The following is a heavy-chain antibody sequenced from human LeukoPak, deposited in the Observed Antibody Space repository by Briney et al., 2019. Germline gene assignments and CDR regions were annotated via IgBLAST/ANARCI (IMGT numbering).Heavy chain of an antibody. D-gene: IGHD3-10*01. CDR1: GSTFTSSA. CDR2: IVVCRGNT. CDR3: AASSTAGNFDY. V-gene: IGHV1-58*02. J-gene: IGHJ4*02. Sequence: SVRVCCKAAGSTFTSSAMQGVRQGRGQRLAWIGWIVVCRGNTNNAQKFQERVTITREMSTSTAYMKLSSLRSEDTAVYYCAASSTAGNFDYWGQGTLVTVSS.